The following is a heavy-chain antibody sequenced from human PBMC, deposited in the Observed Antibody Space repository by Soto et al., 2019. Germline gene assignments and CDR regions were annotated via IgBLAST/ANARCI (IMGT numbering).Heavy chain of an antibody. D-gene: IGHD3-22*01. CDR2: FHDDGNT. CDR3: ATYFEGLGGRGF. Sequence: QVKLQESGPGLVRPSETLSLTCTVSGGSISRSHWSWIRQPPGKGLEWIGFFHDDGNTNYSPTLSGRVTISLDPSKRHFSLRLTSVTAADTAVYYCATYFEGLGGRGFWGQGTLVTVSS. V-gene: IGHV4-59*12. CDR1: GGSISRSH. J-gene: IGHJ4*02.